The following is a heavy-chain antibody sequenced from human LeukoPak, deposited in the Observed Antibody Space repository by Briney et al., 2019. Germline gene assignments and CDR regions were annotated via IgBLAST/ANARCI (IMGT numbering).Heavy chain of an antibody. CDR3: ARDGTFSSSWYPLYYYYYYMDV. CDR2: INPNSGGT. V-gene: IGHV1-2*02. CDR1: GYTFTGYY. D-gene: IGHD6-13*01. J-gene: IGHJ6*03. Sequence: ASVKVSCKASGYTFTGYYMHWVRQAPGQGLEWMGWINPNSGGTNYAQKFQGRVTMTRDTSISTAYMELSRLRSDDTAVYYCARDGTFSSSWYPLYYYYYYMDVWGKGTTVTISS.